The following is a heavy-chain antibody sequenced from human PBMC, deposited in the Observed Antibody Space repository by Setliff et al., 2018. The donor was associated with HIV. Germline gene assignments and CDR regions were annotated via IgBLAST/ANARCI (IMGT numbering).Heavy chain of an antibody. D-gene: IGHD2-15*01. J-gene: IGHJ4*02. Sequence: PSETLSLTCAIYGGSFSGNYWSWIRQPPGKGLEWIWEINYSGTTNHNPFLKSRVTISVDTSKKQFSLKLNSVTAADSAIYYCAATYCRGGGRDCPQMYDYWGQGSLVTVSS. CDR1: GGSFSGNY. CDR2: INYSGTT. V-gene: IGHV4-34*01. CDR3: AATYCRGGGRDCPQMYDY.